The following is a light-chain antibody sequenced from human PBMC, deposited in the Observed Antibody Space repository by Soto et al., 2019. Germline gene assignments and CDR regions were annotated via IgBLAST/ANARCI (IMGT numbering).Light chain of an antibody. CDR2: AAS. CDR1: QGISSY. CDR3: QQYYRYPRT. Sequence: AIQMTQSPSSFSASTGDRVTITCRASQGISSYLAWYQQKPGKAPKLLIYAASTLQSGVPSRFSGSGSGTDFTLTISCLQSEEFATYYCQQYYRYPRTFGQGPKLDIK. V-gene: IGKV1-8*01. J-gene: IGKJ1*01.